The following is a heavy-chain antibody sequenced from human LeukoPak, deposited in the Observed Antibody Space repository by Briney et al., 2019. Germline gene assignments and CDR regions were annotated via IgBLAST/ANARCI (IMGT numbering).Heavy chain of an antibody. CDR2: LSSDGSNK. V-gene: IGHV3-30*18. Sequence: GGSLRLSCAASGFTFSSYGMHWVRQAPGKGLEWVAVLSSDGSNKYYADSVKGRFTISRDDSKNTLYLQMNSLRADDTAVYYCAKESLYYDFDYWGQGTLVTVSS. J-gene: IGHJ4*02. CDR1: GFTFSSYG. CDR3: AKESLYYDFDY. D-gene: IGHD3-10*01.